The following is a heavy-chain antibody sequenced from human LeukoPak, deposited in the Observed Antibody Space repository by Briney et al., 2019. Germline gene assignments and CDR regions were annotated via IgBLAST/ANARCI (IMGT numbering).Heavy chain of an antibody. D-gene: IGHD3-22*01. CDR1: GFTFSSYS. Sequence: GGPLSLSCAASGFTFSSYSMNWVRQAPGKGLEWVSSISSSSSYIYYADSVKGRFTISRDNAKNSLYLQMNSLRAEDTAVYYCARSGRYYDGSGPFQHWGQGTLVTVSS. CDR2: ISSSSSYI. J-gene: IGHJ1*01. CDR3: ARSGRYYDGSGPFQH. V-gene: IGHV3-21*01.